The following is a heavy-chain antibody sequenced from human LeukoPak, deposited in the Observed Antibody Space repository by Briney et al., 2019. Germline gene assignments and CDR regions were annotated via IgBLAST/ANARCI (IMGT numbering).Heavy chain of an antibody. CDR2: IYYSGST. V-gene: IGHV4-59*01. J-gene: IGHJ4*02. CDR3: ARGGGSGDYTF. D-gene: IGHD3-3*01. Sequence: SETLSLTCTVSGGSISSYYWSWLRQPPGKGLEWIGYIYYSGSTNYNPSLKSRVTISRDTSKNQFSLRLSSVTAADTAVYYCARGGGSGDYTFWGQGILVTVSS. CDR1: GGSISSYY.